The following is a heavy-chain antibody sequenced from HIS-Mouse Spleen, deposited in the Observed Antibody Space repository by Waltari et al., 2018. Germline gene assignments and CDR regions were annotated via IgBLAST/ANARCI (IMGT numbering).Heavy chain of an antibody. V-gene: IGHV4-4*07. CDR2: IYTSGST. CDR3: ARDFHDFWSGYYGGDKKHDAFDI. D-gene: IGHD3-3*01. Sequence: QVQLQESGPGLVKPSETLSLTCTVSGGSISSYYWSWIRQPAGKGPEWIGRIYTSGSTNYNTSLKSRVTMSVDTSKNQFSLKLSSVTAADTAVYYCARDFHDFWSGYYGGDKKHDAFDIWGQGTMVTVSS. J-gene: IGHJ3*02. CDR1: GGSISSYY.